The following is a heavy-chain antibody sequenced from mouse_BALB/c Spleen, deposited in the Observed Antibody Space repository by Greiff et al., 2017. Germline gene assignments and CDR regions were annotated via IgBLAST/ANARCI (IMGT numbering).Heavy chain of an antibody. V-gene: IGHV5-12-1*01. CDR1: GFAFSSYD. Sequence: EVQLQESGGGLVKPGGSLKLSCAASGFAFSSYDMSWVRQTPEKRLEWVAYISSGGGSTYYPDTVKGRFTISRDNAKNTLYLQMSSLKSEDTAMYYCAREGGGMMDYWGQGTSVTVSS. CDR2: ISSGGGST. J-gene: IGHJ4*01. CDR3: AREGGGMMDY.